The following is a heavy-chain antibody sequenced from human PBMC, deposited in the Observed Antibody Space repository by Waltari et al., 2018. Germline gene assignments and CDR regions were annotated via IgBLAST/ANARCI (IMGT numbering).Heavy chain of an antibody. CDR1: GYTFTSYP. Sequence: QVHLVQSGAEVKKPGASVKVSCKASGYTFTSYPITWVRQAPGQGLEWMGWISTYNGNTNYAQKLQGRVTMTIDTSTSTGYMELRSLRSDDTAVFYCARVSVAGPPNFDYWGQGTLVTVSS. D-gene: IGHD6-19*01. J-gene: IGHJ4*02. CDR3: ARVSVAGPPNFDY. V-gene: IGHV1-18*01. CDR2: ISTYNGNT.